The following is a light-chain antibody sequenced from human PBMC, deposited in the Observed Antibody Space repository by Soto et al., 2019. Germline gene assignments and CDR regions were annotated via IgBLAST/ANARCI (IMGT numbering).Light chain of an antibody. CDR3: QSYDSSLSAVV. Sequence: QSALTQPPSVSGAPGQRVSISCTGSSSNIGAGYDVHWYEHLPGTAPKLLIYQNNNRPSGVPDRFSGSKSGTSASLAITGLQAEDEADYYCQSYDSSLSAVVFGGGTKVTVL. CDR1: SSNIGAGYD. J-gene: IGLJ2*01. CDR2: QNN. V-gene: IGLV1-40*01.